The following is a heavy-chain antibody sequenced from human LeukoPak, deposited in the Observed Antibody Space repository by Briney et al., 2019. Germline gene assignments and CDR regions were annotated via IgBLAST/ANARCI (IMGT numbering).Heavy chain of an antibody. CDR3: ARHAQSYYDSSGFDY. Sequence: IPSETLSLTCTVSGGSISSYYWSWIRQPPGKGLEWIGYIYYSGSTNYNPSLKSRVTISVDTSKNQFSLKLSSVTAADTAVYYCARHAQSYYDSSGFDYWGQGTLVTVSS. J-gene: IGHJ4*02. V-gene: IGHV4-59*08. D-gene: IGHD3-22*01. CDR1: GGSISSYY. CDR2: IYYSGST.